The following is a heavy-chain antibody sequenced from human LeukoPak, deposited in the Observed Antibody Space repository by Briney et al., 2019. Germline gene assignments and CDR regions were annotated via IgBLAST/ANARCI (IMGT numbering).Heavy chain of an antibody. CDR2: IYYSGST. Sequence: SETLSLTCTVSAGSISSYYWSWIRQPPGNGLEWIGYIYYSGSTNYNPSLKSRVTISVDTSKNQFSLKLSSVTAADTAVYYCARSPPTYCSGGSCYYYGMDVWGQGTTVTVSS. CDR3: ARSPPTYCSGGSCYYYGMDV. J-gene: IGHJ6*02. CDR1: AGSISSYY. D-gene: IGHD2-15*01. V-gene: IGHV4-59*08.